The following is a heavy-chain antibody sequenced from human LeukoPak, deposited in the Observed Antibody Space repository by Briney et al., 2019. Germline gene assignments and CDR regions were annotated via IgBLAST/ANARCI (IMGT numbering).Heavy chain of an antibody. CDR2: IYHTGTT. CDR3: ATLGRWDYRTSRFDN. CDR1: DYAITSGYF. V-gene: IGHV4-38-2*01. D-gene: IGHD1-7*01. Sequence: PSETLSLTCAVSDYAITSGYFWAWVRQPPGKGLEWIASIYHTGTTYYNPSLKSRVTISVDTSKSQFSLNVISVTAADTAVYYCATLGRWDYRTSRFDNWGQGALVTVSS. J-gene: IGHJ4*02.